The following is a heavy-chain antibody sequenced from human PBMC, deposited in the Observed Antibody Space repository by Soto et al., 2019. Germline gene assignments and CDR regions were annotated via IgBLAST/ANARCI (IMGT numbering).Heavy chain of an antibody. CDR2: IFYSGST. CDR1: GGSISSYY. V-gene: IGHV4-59*01. Sequence: SETLSLTCTVSGGSISSYYGSWIRQPPGKGPEWIGYIFYSGSTNYNPSLKSRVTISVDTSKNQFSLKLSSVTAADTAVYYCANFRGYCTNGVCPFHWFDPWGQGTLVTVSS. J-gene: IGHJ5*02. D-gene: IGHD2-8*01. CDR3: ANFRGYCTNGVCPFHWFDP.